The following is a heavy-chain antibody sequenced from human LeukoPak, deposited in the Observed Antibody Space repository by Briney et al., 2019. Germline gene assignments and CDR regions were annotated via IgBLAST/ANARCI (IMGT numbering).Heavy chain of an antibody. D-gene: IGHD3-22*01. CDR3: ARDMTYYDSSGYYYPAYYFDY. CDR1: GFTFSSYG. CDR2: ISYDGSNK. J-gene: IGHJ4*02. V-gene: IGHV3-30*19. Sequence: GGSLRLSCAASGFTFSSYGMHWVRQAPGKGLEWVAVISYDGSNKYYADSVKGRFTISRDNSKNTLYLQMNSLRAEDTAVYYCARDMTYYDSSGYYYPAYYFDYWGQGTLVTVSS.